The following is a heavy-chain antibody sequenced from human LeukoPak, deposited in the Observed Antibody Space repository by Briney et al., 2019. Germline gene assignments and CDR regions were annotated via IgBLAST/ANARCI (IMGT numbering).Heavy chain of an antibody. CDR1: GFTFSSYA. V-gene: IGHV3-23*01. CDR2: ISGSGGST. CDR3: AKDTGYSSSWYLDY. D-gene: IGHD6-13*01. J-gene: IGHJ4*02. Sequence: GGSLRLSCAASGFTFSSYAMSWVRQAPVKGLEWVSAISGSGGSTYYADSVKGRFTISRDNSKNTLYLQMNSLRAEDTAVYYCAKDTGYSSSWYLDYWGQGTPVTVSS.